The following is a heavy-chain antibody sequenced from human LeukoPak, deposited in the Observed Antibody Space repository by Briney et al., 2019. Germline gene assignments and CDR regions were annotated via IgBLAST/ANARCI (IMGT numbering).Heavy chain of an antibody. CDR3: ARDGQIEVPYYDILTGYYTREGYFDY. CDR2: ISSSGSTI. V-gene: IGHV3-11*01. J-gene: IGHJ4*02. Sequence: KPGGSLRLSCAASGFTFSDYYMSWIRQAPGKGLEWVSYISSSGSTIYYADSVKGRFTISRDNAKNSLYLQMNSLRAEDTAVYYCARDGQIEVPYYDILTGYYTREGYFDYWGQGTLVTVSS. CDR1: GFTFSDYY. D-gene: IGHD3-9*01.